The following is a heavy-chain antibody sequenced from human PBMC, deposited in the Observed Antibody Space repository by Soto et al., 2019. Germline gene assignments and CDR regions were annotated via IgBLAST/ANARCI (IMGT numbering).Heavy chain of an antibody. D-gene: IGHD3-10*01. CDR2: VYYSDTS. CDR3: ARDFGSGYFDY. J-gene: IGHJ4*02. CDR1: GDSVSSGSFY. V-gene: IGHV4-61*03. Sequence: QVQLQESGPGLVKPSETLSLTCAVSGDSVSSGSFYWSWIRQPPGKGLEWIGYVYYSDTSNYTPPLKSRVTISVDTSKNHFSLMLTSVTAADTALYYCARDFGSGYFDYWGQGTLVTVSS.